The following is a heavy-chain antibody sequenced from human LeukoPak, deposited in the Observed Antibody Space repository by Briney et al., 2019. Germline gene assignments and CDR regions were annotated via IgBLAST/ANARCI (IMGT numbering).Heavy chain of an antibody. CDR2: ISTRGSTDS. V-gene: IGHV4-4*07. CDR1: GGSISSYY. D-gene: IGHD5-18*01. J-gene: IGHJ4*02. CDR3: ARDHRTWIQLWGYFDY. Sequence: SETLSLTCTVSGGSISSYYWSWIRQPAGKGLEWIGRISTRGSTDSDYNPSLKSRVTMSVDTSKNHLSLKLTSVTAADTAVYYCARDHRTWIQLWGYFDYWGQGTLVTVSS.